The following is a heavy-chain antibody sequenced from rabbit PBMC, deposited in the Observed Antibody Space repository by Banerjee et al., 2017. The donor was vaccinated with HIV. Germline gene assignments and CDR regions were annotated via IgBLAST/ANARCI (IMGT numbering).Heavy chain of an antibody. Sequence: QSLEESGGDLAKPGASLTLTCTASGFSLSSSYYMCWVRQAAGKGLEWIACIYAGSSGSTHYASWAKGRFTISKTSSTTVTLQMTSLTAADTATYFCARDYSSGWGADLWGPGTLVTVS. CDR1: GFSLSSSYY. V-gene: IGHV1S40*01. J-gene: IGHJ4*01. D-gene: IGHD4-1*01. CDR3: ARDYSSGWGADL. CDR2: IYAGSSGST.